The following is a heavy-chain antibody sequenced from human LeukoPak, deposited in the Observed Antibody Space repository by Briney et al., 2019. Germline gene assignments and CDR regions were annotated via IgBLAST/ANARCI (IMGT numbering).Heavy chain of an antibody. J-gene: IGHJ4*02. D-gene: IGHD1-26*01. Sequence: GRSLRLSCAASGFTFSSYAMHWVRQAPGKGLEWVAVISYDGSNKYYADSVKGRFTISRDNAKNSLYLQMNSLRAEDTAVYYCARDPIVGEDYWGQGTLVTVSS. CDR2: ISYDGSNK. CDR3: ARDPIVGEDY. V-gene: IGHV3-30-3*01. CDR1: GFTFSSYA.